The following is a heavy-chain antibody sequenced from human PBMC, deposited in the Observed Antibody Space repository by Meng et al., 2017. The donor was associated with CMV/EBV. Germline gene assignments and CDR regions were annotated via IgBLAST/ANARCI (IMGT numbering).Heavy chain of an antibody. Sequence: GSLRLSCAASGFTFSGSAMHWVRQASGKGLEWVGRIRSKANSYATAYAASVKGRFTISRDDSKNTAYLQMNSLKTEDTAVYYCTSGGVVVPAARDDEYYYYYGMDVWGQGTTVTV. J-gene: IGHJ6*02. CDR1: GFTFSGSA. D-gene: IGHD2-2*01. CDR3: TSGGVVVPAARDDEYYYYYGMDV. CDR2: IRSKANSYAT. V-gene: IGHV3-73*01.